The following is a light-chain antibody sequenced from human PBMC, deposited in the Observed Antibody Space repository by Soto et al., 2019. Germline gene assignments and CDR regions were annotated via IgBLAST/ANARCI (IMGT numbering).Light chain of an antibody. Sequence: EIVLTQYPANVSLSPGESATLSCRASQNIHGFLAWYQQRPGQAPRLLIYDAYFRGTGIQARFNGSGSGTDFTLTVTRLGPEDLAVYYGSQRLFWPLVTFSQWTRLEIK. J-gene: IGKJ2*01. CDR2: DAY. CDR1: QNIHGF. CDR3: SQRLFWPLVT. V-gene: IGKV3-11*01.